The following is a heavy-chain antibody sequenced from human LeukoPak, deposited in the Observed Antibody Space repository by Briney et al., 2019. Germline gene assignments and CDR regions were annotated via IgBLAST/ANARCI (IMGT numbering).Heavy chain of an antibody. J-gene: IGHJ4*02. Sequence: GGSLRLSCAASGFTFSSYWMHWVRQAPGKGLMWVSRINSGGSSTSYADSVKGRFTISRDNAKNTLYLQMNSPRAEDTAVFYCARVGQAGYVGYPLDYRGQGTLVTVSS. D-gene: IGHD5-12*01. V-gene: IGHV3-74*01. CDR2: INSGGSST. CDR1: GFTFSSYW. CDR3: ARVGQAGYVGYPLDY.